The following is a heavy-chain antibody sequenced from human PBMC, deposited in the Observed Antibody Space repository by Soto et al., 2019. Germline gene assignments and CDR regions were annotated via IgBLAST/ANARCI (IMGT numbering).Heavy chain of an antibody. Sequence: EVQLLESGGGLVQPGGSLRLSCVVSGLTSRSHAMSWVRQAPGQGLEWVAGISGGGYTAYYPDSVRGRFTISRDNSKNTVYLQIDNLRADDTAVYYCAKGQGVATIKSNFDYWGQGTLVTVSS. D-gene: IGHD5-12*01. CDR2: ISGGGYTA. CDR3: AKGQGVATIKSNFDY. J-gene: IGHJ4*02. CDR1: GLTSRSHA. V-gene: IGHV3-23*01.